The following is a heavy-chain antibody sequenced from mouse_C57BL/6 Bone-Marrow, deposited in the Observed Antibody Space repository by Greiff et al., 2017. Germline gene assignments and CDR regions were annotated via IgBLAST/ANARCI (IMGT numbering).Heavy chain of an antibody. CDR3: AREGGWLGY. D-gene: IGHD2-3*01. J-gene: IGHJ2*01. CDR2: ISYDGSN. Sequence: DVHLVESGPGLVKPSQSLSLTCSVTGYSITSGYYWNWIRQFPGNKLEWMGYISYDGSNNYNPSLKNRISITRDTSKDQFLLKLKSVTTEDTATYYCAREGGWLGYWGQGTTLTVSS. V-gene: IGHV3-6*01. CDR1: GYSITSGYY.